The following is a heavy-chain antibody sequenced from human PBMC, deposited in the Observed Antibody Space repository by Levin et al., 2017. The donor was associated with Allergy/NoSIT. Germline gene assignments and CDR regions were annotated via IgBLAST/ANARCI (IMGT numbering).Heavy chain of an antibody. D-gene: IGHD1-7*01. CDR2: IYWDDDK. Sequence: SGPTLVKPTQTLTLTCSFSGFSLDTSGVNVAWIRQPPGKALEWLTLIYWDDDKRYSPSLKSRLTITKDTSKNQVVLTMTNMDPADTATYYCAHSRTTLTPNAFDYWGQGTLVTVSS. CDR3: AHSRTTLTPNAFDY. J-gene: IGHJ4*02. CDR1: GFSLDTSGVN. V-gene: IGHV2-5*02.